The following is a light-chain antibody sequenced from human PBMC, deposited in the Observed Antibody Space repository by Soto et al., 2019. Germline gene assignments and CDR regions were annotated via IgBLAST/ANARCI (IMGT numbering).Light chain of an antibody. CDR3: QHYSNWPPT. CDR1: ESVHSN. J-gene: IGKJ3*01. Sequence: EMVMTQSPATLSVSPGERVTLSCRASESVHSNLAWYQQKPGQGPSLLIYYASTRVTGVPDRFSGSGSGTEFTLTISRLQSEAFGVYYCQHYSNWPPTFGPGTKVEIK. V-gene: IGKV3-15*01. CDR2: YAS.